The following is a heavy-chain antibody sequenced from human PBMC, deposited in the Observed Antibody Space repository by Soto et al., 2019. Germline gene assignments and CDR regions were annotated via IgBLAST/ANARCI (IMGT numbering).Heavy chain of an antibody. CDR3: AKVAARPFELYYGMDV. CDR2: ISGSGGST. D-gene: IGHD6-6*01. V-gene: IGHV3-23*01. CDR1: GFTFSSYA. Sequence: SLRLSCAASGFTFSSYAMSWVRQAPGKGLEWVSAISGSGGSTYYADSVKGRFTISRDNSKNTLYLQMNSLRAEDTAVYYCAKVAARPFELYYGMDVWGQGTTVTVYS. J-gene: IGHJ6*02.